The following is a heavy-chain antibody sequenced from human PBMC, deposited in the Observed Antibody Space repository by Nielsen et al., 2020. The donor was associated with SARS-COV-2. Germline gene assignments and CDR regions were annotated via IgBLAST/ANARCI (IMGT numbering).Heavy chain of an antibody. CDR2: LWHDGSNS. D-gene: IGHD2-8*01. J-gene: IGHJ6*03. CDR1: GFTFGSYG. V-gene: IGHV3-33*01. CDR3: ARSGFCTNGICSTFYYYMDV. Sequence: GESLKISCAASGFTFGSYGMHWVRQAPGKGLEWVAVLWHDGSNSYYASSVKGRFTITRDNSKNTLSLQMYALRAEDTAVYYCARSGFCTNGICSTFYYYMDVWGKGTTVTVSS.